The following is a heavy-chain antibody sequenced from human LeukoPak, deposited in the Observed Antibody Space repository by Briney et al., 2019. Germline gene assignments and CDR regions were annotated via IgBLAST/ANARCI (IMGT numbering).Heavy chain of an antibody. CDR3: AKDNQRGGFQH. J-gene: IGHJ1*01. V-gene: IGHV3-43*02. D-gene: IGHD3-16*01. CDR2: ISGDGATT. Sequence: PGGSLRLSCAASGFSFDDNAMYWVRQAPGKGLEWVSLISGDGATTYYADSVKGRFNISRDNSKSSLYLQMNSLRSEDSALYYCAKDNQRGGFQHWGQSTLVTVSS. CDR1: GFSFDDNA.